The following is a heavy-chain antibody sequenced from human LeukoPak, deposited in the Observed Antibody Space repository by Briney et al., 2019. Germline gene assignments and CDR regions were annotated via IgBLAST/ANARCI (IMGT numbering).Heavy chain of an antibody. CDR3: AKQGGDILTGYLDY. D-gene: IGHD3-9*01. J-gene: IGHJ4*02. CDR1: GFTFSDYY. V-gene: IGHV3-11*03. CDR2: ISSSGTYI. Sequence: GGSLRLSCATSGFTFSDYYMSWIRQAPGKGLEWVSYISSSGTYINSADSVKGRFTISRDYPKNSLYLQMSSLRAEDTAVYYCAKQGGDILTGYLDYWGQGTLVTVSS.